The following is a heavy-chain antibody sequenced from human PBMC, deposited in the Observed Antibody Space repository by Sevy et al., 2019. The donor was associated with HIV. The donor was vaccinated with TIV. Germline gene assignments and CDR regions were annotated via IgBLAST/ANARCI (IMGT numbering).Heavy chain of an antibody. CDR2: ISYDGSNK. J-gene: IGHJ3*02. D-gene: IGHD3-3*01. CDR1: GFTFSSYA. Sequence: GGSLRLSCAASGFTFSSYAMHWVRQAPGKGLEWVAVISYDGSNKYYADSVKGRFTITRDKSKNTLYLQMNSLRAEDTAVYYCGSEYYDFGSGYDMSIAFDIWGQGTMVTVSS. CDR3: GSEYYDFGSGYDMSIAFDI. V-gene: IGHV3-30-3*01.